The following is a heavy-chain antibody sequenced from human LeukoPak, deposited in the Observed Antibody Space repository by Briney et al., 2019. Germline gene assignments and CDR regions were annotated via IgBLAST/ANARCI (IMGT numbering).Heavy chain of an antibody. CDR2: SHHGGNT. Sequence: SETLSLTCSVSGYSINTNSYWAWIRQPPEKGLEWIGSSHHGGNTYYHPSLKSRVTISIDTSENQFSLELYSVTAADTAVYYCARWLGKGFDMWGQGTVVTVSS. D-gene: IGHD3-22*01. CDR3: ARWLGKGFDM. V-gene: IGHV4-38-2*01. J-gene: IGHJ3*02. CDR1: GYSINTNSY.